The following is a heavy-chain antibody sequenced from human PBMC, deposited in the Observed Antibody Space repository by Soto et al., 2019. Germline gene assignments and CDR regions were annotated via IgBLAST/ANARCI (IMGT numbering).Heavy chain of an antibody. CDR1: GYTFTGFY. V-gene: IGHV1-2*04. D-gene: IGHD2-21*01. CDR3: ARATPGGADS. CDR2: INPNIGGP. Sequence: QVQLVQSGAEVKKPGASVKVSCKASGYTFTGFYIHWVRQAPGQGLEWMGWINPNIGGPKYAQKFQGWVTMTRDTSISTAYMELTRLKSNDTAVYYCARATPGGADSWGQGTLITVSS. J-gene: IGHJ4*02.